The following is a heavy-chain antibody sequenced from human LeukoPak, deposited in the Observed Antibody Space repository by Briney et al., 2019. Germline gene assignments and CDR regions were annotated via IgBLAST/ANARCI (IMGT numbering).Heavy chain of an antibody. J-gene: IGHJ4*02. CDR2: IYYSGSS. CDR3: ARLSSSSSFDY. Sequence: SETLSLTCNVSGGSISGYHWSWIRQPPGKGLEWLGYIYYSGSSNYNPSLKSRVTISADTSKNQFSLKLSSVTAADTAVYYCARLSSSSSFDYWGQGTLVTVSS. CDR1: GGSISGYH. D-gene: IGHD2-2*01. V-gene: IGHV4-59*01.